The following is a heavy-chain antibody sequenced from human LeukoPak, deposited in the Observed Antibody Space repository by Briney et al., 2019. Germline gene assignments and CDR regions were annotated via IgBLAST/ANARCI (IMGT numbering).Heavy chain of an antibody. V-gene: IGHV1-8*01. J-gene: IGHJ5*02. CDR2: MNPNSGNT. Sequence: GASVKVSCKASGYTFTSYDINWVRQATGQGLEWMGWMNPNSGNTGYAQKFQGRVTMTRNTSISTAYMELSSLRSEDTAVYYCARGLPSTIFGVVIGGRYWFDPWGQGTLVTVSS. CDR1: GYTFTSYD. D-gene: IGHD3-3*01. CDR3: ARGLPSTIFGVVIGGRYWFDP.